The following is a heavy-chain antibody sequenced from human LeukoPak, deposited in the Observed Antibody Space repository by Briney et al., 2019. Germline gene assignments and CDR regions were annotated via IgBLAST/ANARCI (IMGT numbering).Heavy chain of an antibody. V-gene: IGHV4-39*01. Sequence: SETLSLTCTVSGGSISSSSNYWGWIRQPPGKGLEWIGSIYYSGSTYYNPSLKSRVTISVDTSKNQFSLKLSSVTAADAAVYYCARNTRFLEWPYFDYWGQGTLVTVSS. D-gene: IGHD3-3*01. CDR1: GGSISSSSNY. CDR2: IYYSGST. CDR3: ARNTRFLEWPYFDY. J-gene: IGHJ4*02.